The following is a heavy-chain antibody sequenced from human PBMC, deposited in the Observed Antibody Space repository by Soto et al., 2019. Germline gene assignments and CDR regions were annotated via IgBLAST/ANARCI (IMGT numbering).Heavy chain of an antibody. D-gene: IGHD6-6*01. CDR3: ARDRREYSSSSRRNYYYYGMDV. Sequence: GGSLRLSCAASGFTFSSYSMNWVRQAPGKGLEWVSSISSSSSYIYYADSVKGRFTISRDNAKNSLYLQMNSLRAEDMAVYYCARDRREYSSSSRRNYYYYGMDVWGQGTTVTVSS. J-gene: IGHJ6*02. CDR1: GFTFSSYS. CDR2: ISSSSSYI. V-gene: IGHV3-21*01.